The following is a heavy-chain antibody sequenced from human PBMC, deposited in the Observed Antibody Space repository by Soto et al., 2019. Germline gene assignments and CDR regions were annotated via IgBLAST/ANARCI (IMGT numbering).Heavy chain of an antibody. V-gene: IGHV3-7*03. D-gene: IGHD3-22*01. CDR2: INRDGNEK. CDR3: ARAPDGSGSYYYFDG. J-gene: IGHJ4*02. Sequence: GGSLRLSCAASGFTFSSYWMSWVRQAPGKGLQWVANINRDGNEKYYVDSLKGRFTISRDNAENSLYLQMNTLRAEDTAVYYCARAPDGSGSYYYFDGWGQGTLVTVSS. CDR1: GFTFSSYW.